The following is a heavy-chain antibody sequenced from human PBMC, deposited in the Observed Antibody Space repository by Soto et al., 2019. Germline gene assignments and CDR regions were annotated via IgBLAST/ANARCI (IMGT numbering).Heavy chain of an antibody. J-gene: IGHJ6*02. CDR1: GYTFTSYG. CDR3: ARGRDAAAGTFAYFYGMDV. D-gene: IGHD6-13*01. Sequence: QVQLVQSGAEVKKPGASVKVSCKASGYTFTSYGISWVRQAPGQGPEWMGWISVYNGNTNYAQRFQGRVTMTTDTATTTAFMELRSLRSDDTAVYYCARGRDAAAGTFAYFYGMDVWGQGTAVTVSS. CDR2: ISVYNGNT. V-gene: IGHV1-18*01.